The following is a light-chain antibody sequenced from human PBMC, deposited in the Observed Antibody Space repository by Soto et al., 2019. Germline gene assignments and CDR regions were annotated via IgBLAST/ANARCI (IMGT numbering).Light chain of an antibody. V-gene: IGLV1-44*01. CDR2: SNI. J-gene: IGLJ2*01. Sequence: QSALTRPPSASGTPGQRDTITCSGSSSNIGSNTVHWYQQLPGTAPKPVNYSNIQRHSGVPDRFAGSKFATSASLATSGLQSEDQADHYCVAWDDSLNGYVVFGG. CDR1: SSNIGSNT. CDR3: VAWDDSLNGYVV.